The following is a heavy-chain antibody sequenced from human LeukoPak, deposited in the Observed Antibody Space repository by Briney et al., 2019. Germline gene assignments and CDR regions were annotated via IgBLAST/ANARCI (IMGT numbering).Heavy chain of an antibody. Sequence: QSGGSLRLSCAASGFTFSSYSMNWVRQAPGKGLEWVSYISSSSSTIYYADSVKGRFTISRDNAKNSLYLQMNSLRAEDTAVYYCARDSSFFSMMVVASNAFDIWGQGTMVTVSS. CDR3: ARDSSFFSMMVVASNAFDI. D-gene: IGHD3-22*01. CDR2: ISSSSSTI. J-gene: IGHJ3*02. CDR1: GFTFSSYS. V-gene: IGHV3-48*01.